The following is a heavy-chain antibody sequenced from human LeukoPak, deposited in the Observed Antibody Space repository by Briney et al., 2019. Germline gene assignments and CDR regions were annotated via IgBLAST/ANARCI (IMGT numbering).Heavy chain of an antibody. V-gene: IGHV1-24*01. CDR2: FDPEDGET. Sequence: RASVKVSCKVSGYTLTELSMHWVRQAPGKGLEWMGGFDPEDGETIYAQKFQGRVIMTEDTSTDTAYMELSSLRSEDTAVYYCATDVNSESYYYFDYWGQGTLVTVSS. D-gene: IGHD1-26*01. CDR1: GYTLTELS. J-gene: IGHJ4*02. CDR3: ATDVNSESYYYFDY.